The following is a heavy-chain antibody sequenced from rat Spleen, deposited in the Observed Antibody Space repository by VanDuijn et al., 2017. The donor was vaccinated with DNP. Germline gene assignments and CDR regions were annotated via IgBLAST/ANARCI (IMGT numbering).Heavy chain of an antibody. D-gene: IGHD1-11*01. CDR2: ISPGGGNT. CDR1: GFSFSNYY. CDR3: ARLDYGFDY. Sequence: EVQMVESGGGLVQPGRSMKLSCTASGFSFSNYYMAWVRQAPTKALEWVASISPGGGNTYYRDSVKGRFTISRDNSKSTLYLQLDSLRSEDTATYYCARLDYGFDYWGQGVMVTVST. J-gene: IGHJ2*01. V-gene: IGHV5-25*01.